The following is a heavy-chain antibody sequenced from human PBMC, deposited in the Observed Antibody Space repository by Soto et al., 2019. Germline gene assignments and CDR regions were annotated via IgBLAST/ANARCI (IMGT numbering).Heavy chain of an antibody. Sequence: VQLQESGPGLVKPSETLSLTCTVSGGSISSYYWSWIRQPPGKGLEWIGYIFYSGSTNYNPSLKSRVTISVDTSKNQFSLKLSSVTVADTAVYYSARRYSSGFDYWGQGTLVTVSS. CDR3: ARRYSSGFDY. J-gene: IGHJ4*02. CDR1: GGSISSYY. CDR2: IFYSGST. D-gene: IGHD6-19*01. V-gene: IGHV4-59*08.